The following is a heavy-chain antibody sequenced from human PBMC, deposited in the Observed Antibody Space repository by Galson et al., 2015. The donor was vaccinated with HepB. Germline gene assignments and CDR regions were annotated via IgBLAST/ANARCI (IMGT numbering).Heavy chain of an antibody. D-gene: IGHD6-19*01. CDR1: GFTFSSYA. Sequence: SLRLSCAASGFTFSSYAMHWVRQAPGKGLEWVAVISYDGSNKYYADSVKGRFTISRDNSKNTLYLQMNSLRAEDTAVYYCASFAQWLSTSLDYWGQGTLVTVSS. CDR2: ISYDGSNK. CDR3: ASFAQWLSTSLDY. V-gene: IGHV3-30*04. J-gene: IGHJ4*02.